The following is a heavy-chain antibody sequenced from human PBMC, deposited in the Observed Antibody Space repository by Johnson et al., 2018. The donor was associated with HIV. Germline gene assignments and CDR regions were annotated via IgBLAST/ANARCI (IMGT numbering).Heavy chain of an antibody. D-gene: IGHD4-23*01. Sequence: VQLVESGGGVVQPGRSLRLSCAAYGFTFDDYGMSWVRQAPGKGLEWVSSISGSGGGTYYADSVRGRFTISRDNSKNTLYLQINSLRAEDTAVYYCANLGDYSGINGFDIWGQGTMVTVSS. J-gene: IGHJ3*02. V-gene: IGHV3-23*04. CDR2: ISGSGGGT. CDR1: GFTFDDYG. CDR3: ANLGDYSGINGFDI.